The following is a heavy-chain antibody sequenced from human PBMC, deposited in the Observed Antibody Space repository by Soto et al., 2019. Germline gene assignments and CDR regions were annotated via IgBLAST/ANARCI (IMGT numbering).Heavy chain of an antibody. J-gene: IGHJ4*02. V-gene: IGHV4-59*01. CDR3: ARGRTVRNYADDSSDYFYFFDY. CDR2: VYYTGST. D-gene: IGHD3-22*01. CDR1: GDSISTFY. Sequence: SETLSLTCTVSGDSISTFYWGWMRQSPGKELEWIGYVYYTGSTDYNPSLKSRVTISVDRSKNQFSLKLTSANAADTAVYYCARGRTVRNYADDSSDYFYFFDYWGQGTQVTVSS.